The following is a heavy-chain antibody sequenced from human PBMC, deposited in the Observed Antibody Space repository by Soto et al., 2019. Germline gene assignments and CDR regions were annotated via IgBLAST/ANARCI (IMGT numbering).Heavy chain of an antibody. CDR3: AKRRTYSSGWYEFDY. V-gene: IGHV3-23*01. Sequence: PGGSLRLSCAASGFTFSSYAMSWVRQAPGKGLEWVSAISAGGGSTYYADSVKGRFTISRDNSKNTLYLQMNSLRAEDTAVYFCAKRRTYSSGWYEFDYWGQGTLVTVSS. J-gene: IGHJ4*02. D-gene: IGHD6-19*01. CDR1: GFTFSSYA. CDR2: ISAGGGST.